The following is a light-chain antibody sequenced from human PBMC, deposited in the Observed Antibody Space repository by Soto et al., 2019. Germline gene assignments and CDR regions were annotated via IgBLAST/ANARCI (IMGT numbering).Light chain of an antibody. CDR2: GAS. Sequence: EIVLTQSPGTLSLSPGERATLSCRASQSVSSSYLGWYQQKPGQAPRLLIYGASGRATGIPDRFSGSGSGTDFTLTISTLEPEDFPGYYCHHYGGSPSFTFGPGTKVDIK. J-gene: IGKJ3*01. V-gene: IGKV3-20*01. CDR3: HHYGGSPSFT. CDR1: QSVSSSY.